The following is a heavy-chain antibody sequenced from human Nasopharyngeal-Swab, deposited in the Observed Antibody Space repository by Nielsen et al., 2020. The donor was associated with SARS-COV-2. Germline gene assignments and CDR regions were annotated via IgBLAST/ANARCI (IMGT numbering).Heavy chain of an antibody. CDR1: GGSISSSSYY. D-gene: IGHD4-17*01. J-gene: IGHJ4*02. V-gene: IGHV4-39*02. CDR2: IYYSGST. CDR3: ARVPSDYGDPAGFDY. Sequence: SETLSLTCTVSGGSISSSSYYWGWIRPPPGKGLEWIGYIYYSGSTYYNPSLESRVSMSVDTSKNHFSLKVSSVTAADTAVYYCARVPSDYGDPAGFDYWGQGILVTVSS.